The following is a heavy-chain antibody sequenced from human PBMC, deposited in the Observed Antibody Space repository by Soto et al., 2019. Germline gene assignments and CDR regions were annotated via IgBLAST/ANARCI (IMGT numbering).Heavy chain of an antibody. D-gene: IGHD3-16*01. Sequence: QVQLVQSGAEVKKPESSVRVSCKASGGTFNSYAITWVRQAPGKGLEWMGGTITMVGTTNYAEKFKGRVTISEDESTNTAHMELSSQRSEDTDVYYCARCGIRYHSIGDYLWGDGMDVWGQGTTVIVSS. CDR2: TITMVGTT. CDR1: GGTFNSYA. V-gene: IGHV1-69*12. CDR3: ARCGIRYHSIGDYLWGDGMDV. J-gene: IGHJ6*02.